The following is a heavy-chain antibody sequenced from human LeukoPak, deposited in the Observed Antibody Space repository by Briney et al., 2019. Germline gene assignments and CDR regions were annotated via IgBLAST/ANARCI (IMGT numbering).Heavy chain of an antibody. V-gene: IGHV3-48*01. CDR1: GFTFSTHS. D-gene: IGHD3-10*01. Sequence: GGSLRLSCAVSGFTFSTHSMNWVRQAPGKGLEWVSYIISSSNTIYYADSVKDRFTISRDNAKNSLYLQMNSLRAEDPAVYYCARAVGHGSGSPRMDVWGKGTTVTVSS. CDR3: ARAVGHGSGSPRMDV. J-gene: IGHJ6*04. CDR2: IISSSNTI.